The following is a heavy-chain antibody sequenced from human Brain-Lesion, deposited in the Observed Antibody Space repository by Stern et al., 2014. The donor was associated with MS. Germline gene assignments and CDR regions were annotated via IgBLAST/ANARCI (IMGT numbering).Heavy chain of an antibody. D-gene: IGHD4-17*01. Sequence: VQLVESGGGVVQPGGSLRLSCAASGFTFSSYVMHWVRQAPGKGLEWLALIWNDGTNKFYADSVKGRFTISRGNSQNTLHLQMNSLRVEDTAVYYCARDVGYGDYGTLVLGYWGQGTLVTVSS. CDR2: IWNDGTNK. CDR3: ARDVGYGDYGTLVLGY. V-gene: IGHV3-33*01. CDR1: GFTFSSYV. J-gene: IGHJ4*02.